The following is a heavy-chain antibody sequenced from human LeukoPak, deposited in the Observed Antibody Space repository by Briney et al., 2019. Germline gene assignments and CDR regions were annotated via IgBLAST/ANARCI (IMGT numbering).Heavy chain of an antibody. CDR1: GYTFTTHD. J-gene: IGHJ4*02. Sequence: ASVKVSCKASGYTFTTHDINWVRRATGQGLEWLGWMSPNSGDTGYAQKFQGRVTMTSDSSISTAYMELSSLRSEDTAIYYCVRTPPNWGFDYWGQGTLVTVSS. V-gene: IGHV1-8*01. CDR3: VRTPPNWGFDY. D-gene: IGHD7-27*01. CDR2: MSPNSGDT.